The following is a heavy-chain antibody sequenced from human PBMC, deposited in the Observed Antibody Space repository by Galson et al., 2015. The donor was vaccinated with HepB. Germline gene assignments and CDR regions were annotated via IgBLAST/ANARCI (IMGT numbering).Heavy chain of an antibody. J-gene: IGHJ4*02. D-gene: IGHD6-19*01. CDR3: ARVPPRYSSGWSYFDY. V-gene: IGHV4-59*01. CDR2: IYYSGST. CDR1: GGSISSYH. Sequence: ETLSLTCTVSGGSISSYHWSWIRQPPGKGLEWIGYIYYSGSTNYNPSLKSRVTISVDTSNNQFSLKLSSVTAADTAVYYCARVPPRYSSGWSYFDYWGQGSLVTVSS.